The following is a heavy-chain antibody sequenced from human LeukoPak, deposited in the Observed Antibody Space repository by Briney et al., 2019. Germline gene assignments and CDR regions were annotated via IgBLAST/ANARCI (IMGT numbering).Heavy chain of an antibody. Sequence: GESLKISCKGSGFSFTSYWIGWVRQMPGKGLEWMGFIYPGDSDTRYSPFFQGQVTISADKSMSTAYLQWSSLKASDTAMYYCARRRGRYSGDAFDIWGQGTMVTVSS. CDR1: GFSFTSYW. D-gene: IGHD1-26*01. J-gene: IGHJ3*02. CDR2: IYPGDSDT. V-gene: IGHV5-51*01. CDR3: ARRRGRYSGDAFDI.